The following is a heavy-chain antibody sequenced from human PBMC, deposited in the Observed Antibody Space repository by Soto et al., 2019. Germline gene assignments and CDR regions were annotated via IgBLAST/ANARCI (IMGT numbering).Heavy chain of an antibody. J-gene: IGHJ4*02. CDR3: AKTRQLVRVDYYFDY. Sequence: QVQLVESGGGVVQPGRSLRLSCAASGFTFSSYGMHWVRQAPGKGLEWVAVISYDGSNKYYADSVKGRFTISRDNSKNTLYLQMNSLRAEDKAVYYCAKTRQLVRVDYYFDYWGQGTLVTVSS. CDR1: GFTFSSYG. V-gene: IGHV3-30*18. D-gene: IGHD6-13*01. CDR2: ISYDGSNK.